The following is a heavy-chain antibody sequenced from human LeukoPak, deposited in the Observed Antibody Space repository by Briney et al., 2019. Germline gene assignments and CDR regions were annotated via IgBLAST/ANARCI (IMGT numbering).Heavy chain of an antibody. CDR1: GLTFSSYS. Sequence: PGGSLRLSCAASGLTFSSYSMNWVRQAPGKGLEWVSSISSSSSYIYYADSVKGRFTISRDNAKNSLYLQMASLRAEDTAVYYCARTSVAAAISPYYFDYWGQGTLVTVSS. D-gene: IGHD2-2*02. J-gene: IGHJ4*02. V-gene: IGHV3-21*01. CDR3: ARTSVAAAISPYYFDY. CDR2: ISSSSSYI.